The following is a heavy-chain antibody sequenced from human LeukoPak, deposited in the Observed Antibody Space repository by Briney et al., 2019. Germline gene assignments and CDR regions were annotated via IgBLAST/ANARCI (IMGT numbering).Heavy chain of an antibody. D-gene: IGHD6-19*01. CDR2: ISSSSRYI. Sequence: GSLRLSCAASGYIFSSYRMDWVRQAPGKGVEWVSSISSSSRYIDFADSVKGRFTISRDNAKNSVYLQMNSLGVEDTAVYYCARDPVGGGYHFAYWGQGTLVTVSS. CDR3: ARDPVGGGYHFAY. CDR1: GYIFSSYR. J-gene: IGHJ4*02. V-gene: IGHV3-21*01.